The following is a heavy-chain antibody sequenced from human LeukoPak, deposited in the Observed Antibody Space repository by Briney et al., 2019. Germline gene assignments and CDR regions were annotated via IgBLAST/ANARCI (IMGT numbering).Heavy chain of an antibody. CDR1: GGSISSGGYY. CDR2: IYYSGST. CDR3: AREAYCSSTSCYPGYYYGMDV. D-gene: IGHD2-2*01. Sequence: SETLSPTCTVSGGSISSGGYYWSWIRQHPGKGLEWIGYIYYSGSTYYNPSLKSRVTISVDTSKNQFSLKLSSVTAADTAVYYCAREAYCSSTSCYPGYYYGMDVWGQGTTVTVSS. V-gene: IGHV4-31*03. J-gene: IGHJ6*02.